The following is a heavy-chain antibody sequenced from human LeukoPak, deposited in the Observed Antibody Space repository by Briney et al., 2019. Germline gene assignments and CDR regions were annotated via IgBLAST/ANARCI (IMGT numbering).Heavy chain of an antibody. Sequence: ASVKVSCKVSGYTLTELSMHWVRQAPGQGLEWMGIINPSGGSTSYAQKFQGRVTMTRDTSTSTVYMELSSLRSEDTAVYYCARERVPCGGDCYPDAFDIWGQGTMVTVSS. CDR2: INPSGGST. CDR1: GYTLTELS. J-gene: IGHJ3*02. CDR3: ARERVPCGGDCYPDAFDI. D-gene: IGHD2-21*01. V-gene: IGHV1-46*01.